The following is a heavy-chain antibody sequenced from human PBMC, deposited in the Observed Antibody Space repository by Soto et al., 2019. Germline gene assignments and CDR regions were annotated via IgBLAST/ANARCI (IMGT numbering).Heavy chain of an antibody. CDR1: GGTFSSYA. CDR2: IIPIFGTA. J-gene: IGHJ6*02. V-gene: IGHV1-69*13. D-gene: IGHD3-3*01. CDR3: ARRKVDFWSGYNYYGMDV. Sequence: ASVKVSCKASGGTFSSYAISWVRQAPGQGLEWMGGIIPIFGTANYAQKFQGRVTITADESTSTAYMELSSVTAADTAVSYCARRKVDFWSGYNYYGMDVWGQGTTVTVSS.